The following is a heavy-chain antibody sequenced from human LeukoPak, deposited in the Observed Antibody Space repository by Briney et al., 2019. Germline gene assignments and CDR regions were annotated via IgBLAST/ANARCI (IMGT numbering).Heavy chain of an antibody. V-gene: IGHV3-30-3*01. D-gene: IGHD2-15*01. Sequence: GGSLRLSCAASGFTFSSYAMHWVRQAPGKGLEWVAVISYDGSNKYYADSVKGRFTISRDNSKNTLYLQMNSLRAEDTAVYYCARVSRPGGYHYYGMDVWGQGTTVTVSS. CDR2: ISYDGSNK. CDR3: ARVSRPGGYHYYGMDV. CDR1: GFTFSSYA. J-gene: IGHJ6*02.